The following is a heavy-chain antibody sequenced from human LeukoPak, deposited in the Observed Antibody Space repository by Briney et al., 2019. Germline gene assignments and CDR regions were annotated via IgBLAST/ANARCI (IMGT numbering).Heavy chain of an antibody. CDR3: ARASGFGNNFDY. D-gene: IGHD3-3*01. J-gene: IGHJ4*02. CDR2: INHSGST. V-gene: IGHV4-34*01. CDR1: GGSFSGYY. Sequence: SETLSLTCAVYGGSFSGYYWSWIRQPPGKGLEWIGEINHSGSTNYNPSLKSRVTISVDTSKNQFSLKLSSVTAAYTAVYYCARASGFGNNFDYWGQGTLVTVSS.